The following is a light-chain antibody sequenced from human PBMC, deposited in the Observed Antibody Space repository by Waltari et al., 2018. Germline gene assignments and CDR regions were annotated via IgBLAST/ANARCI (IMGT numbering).Light chain of an antibody. Sequence: DIVLTQSPATLSLSPGDRATLSCRASQNVATHLAWYQQKPGQAPRLLIYEASTRATGIPARFSGSGSGTDFSLTLSTLEPEDFPIYHRHQRSARDTFGQGTRLEIK. J-gene: IGKJ5*01. CDR2: EAS. V-gene: IGKV3-11*01. CDR1: QNVATH. CDR3: HQRSARDT.